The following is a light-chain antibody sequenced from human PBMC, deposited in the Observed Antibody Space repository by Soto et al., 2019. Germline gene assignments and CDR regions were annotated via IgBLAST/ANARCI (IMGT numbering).Light chain of an antibody. CDR1: QGISND. V-gene: IGKV1-27*01. J-gene: IGKJ1*01. Sequence: DIQMTQSPSSLSASVGDRVTITCRASQGISNDLAWYQQTPGKVPKLLIYAASTLQSGVPSRFSGSASGTDFTLTISSLQPEAVATYYCQKYNGAPRAFGQGTKVEIK. CDR3: QKYNGAPRA. CDR2: AAS.